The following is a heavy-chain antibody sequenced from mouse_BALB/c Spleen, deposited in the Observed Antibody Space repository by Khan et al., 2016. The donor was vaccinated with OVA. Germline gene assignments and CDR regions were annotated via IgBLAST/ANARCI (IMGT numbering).Heavy chain of an antibody. CDR3: AKGLWSYYFALDY. V-gene: IGHV2-6-5*01. J-gene: IGHJ4*01. D-gene: IGHD1-1*02. CDR2: IWGGGTT. CDR1: GFSLTNYG. Sequence: QVQLKESGPGLVAPSQNLSITCTVSGFSLTNYGVSWIRQPPGKGLEWLGVIWGGGTTYYNSALKSRLSIRKDNSKSKVFLKMNSLQTDDTAMYYCAKGLWSYYFALDYWGQGTSVTVSS.